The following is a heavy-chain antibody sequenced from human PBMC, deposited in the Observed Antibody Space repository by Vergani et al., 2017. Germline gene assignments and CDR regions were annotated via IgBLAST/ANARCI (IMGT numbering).Heavy chain of an antibody. CDR2: ISGSGIST. D-gene: IGHD2-2*01. CDR1: GFTFSSYA. J-gene: IGHJ4*02. V-gene: IGHV3-23*01. Sequence: EVQLLESGGGLVQPGGSLRLSCAASGFTFSSYAMSWVRQAPGEGLEWVSTISGSGISTYYADSVKGRFTISRDNSKNTLYLLMNSLRAEDTAVYYCAKVRVYQLPCDDWGQGSLVTVSS. CDR3: AKVRVYQLPCDD.